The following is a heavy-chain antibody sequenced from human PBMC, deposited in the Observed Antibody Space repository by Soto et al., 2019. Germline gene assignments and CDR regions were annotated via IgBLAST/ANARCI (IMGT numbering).Heavy chain of an antibody. CDR3: ARDRQYYDILTGYFGLGYFDY. D-gene: IGHD3-9*01. J-gene: IGHJ4*02. V-gene: IGHV4-31*03. CDR1: GGSISSGGYY. Sequence: PSETLSLTCTVSGGSISSGGYYWSWIRQHPGKGLEWIGYIYYSGSTYYNPSLKSRVTISVDTSKNQFSLKLSSVTAADTAVYYCARDRQYYDILTGYFGLGYFDYWGQGTLVTVS. CDR2: IYYSGST.